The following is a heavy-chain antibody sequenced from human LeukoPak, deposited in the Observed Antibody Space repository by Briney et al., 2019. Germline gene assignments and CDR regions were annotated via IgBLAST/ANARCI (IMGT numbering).Heavy chain of an antibody. CDR2: TNPNSGGT. CDR1: GYTFTGYY. CDR3: AREYSSGWPGYYVDV. V-gene: IGHV1-2*06. J-gene: IGHJ6*03. D-gene: IGHD6-19*01. Sequence: ASVKVSCKASGYTFTGYYMHWVRQAPGQGLEWMGRTNPNSGGTNYAQKFQGRVTMTRDTSISTAYMELSRLRSDDTAVYYCAREYSSGWPGYYVDVWGKGTTVTVSS.